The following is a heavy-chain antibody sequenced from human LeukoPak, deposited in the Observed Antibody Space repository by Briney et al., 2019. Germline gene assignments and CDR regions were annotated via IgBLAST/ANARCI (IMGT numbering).Heavy chain of an antibody. CDR3: ARGGWKTYYYDSSGIGGFDY. Sequence: SETLSLTCTVSGGSISSGGYSWSWIRQPPGKGLEWIGYIYHSGSTYYNPSLKSRVTISVDRSKNQFSLKLSSVTAADTAVYYCARGGWKTYYYDSSGIGGFDYWGQGTLVTVSS. V-gene: IGHV4-30-2*01. CDR1: GGSISSGGYS. D-gene: IGHD3-22*01. CDR2: IYHSGST. J-gene: IGHJ4*02.